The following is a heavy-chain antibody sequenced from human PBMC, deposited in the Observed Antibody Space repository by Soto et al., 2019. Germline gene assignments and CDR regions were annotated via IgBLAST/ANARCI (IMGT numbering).Heavy chain of an antibody. CDR3: ARVFGFGGMDV. J-gene: IGHJ6*02. Sequence: SETLSLTCTVPGGSVNIGTYYWSWIRQPPGKGLEWIGFIHYSGSTYYNPSLKSRVTISVDTSKNQFSLKLSSVTAADTAVYYCARVFGFGGMDVWGQGTTVTVSS. D-gene: IGHD3-3*01. CDR1: GGSVNIGTYY. CDR2: IHYSGST. V-gene: IGHV4-31*03.